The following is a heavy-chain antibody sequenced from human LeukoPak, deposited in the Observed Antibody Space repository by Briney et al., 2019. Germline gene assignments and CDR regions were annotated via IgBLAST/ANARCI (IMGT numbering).Heavy chain of an antibody. CDR2: MNPNSGNT. CDR3: ARGPEYYDYVWGSYNNWFDP. V-gene: IGHV1-8*01. CDR1: GYTFTSYD. Sequence: ASVKVSCKASGYTFTSYDINWVRQATGQGLEWMGWMNPNSGNTGYAQKFQGRVTMTRNTSISTAYMELSSLRSEDTAVYYCARGPEYYDYVWGSYNNWFDPWGQGTLVTVSS. D-gene: IGHD3-16*01. J-gene: IGHJ5*02.